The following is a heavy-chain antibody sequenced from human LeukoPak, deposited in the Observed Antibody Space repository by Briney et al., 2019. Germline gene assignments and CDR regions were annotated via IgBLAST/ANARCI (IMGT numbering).Heavy chain of an antibody. D-gene: IGHD3-10*01. V-gene: IGHV4-59*01. Sequence: SETLSLTCTVSGGSISSYYWSWIRQPPGKGLEWIGYIYYSGSNNYNPPLKSRATISVDTSKNQFSLKLSSVTAADTAVYYCARDSSGRVRGVIAYWGQGTLVTVSS. CDR1: GGSISSYY. J-gene: IGHJ4*02. CDR2: IYYSGSN. CDR3: ARDSSGRVRGVIAY.